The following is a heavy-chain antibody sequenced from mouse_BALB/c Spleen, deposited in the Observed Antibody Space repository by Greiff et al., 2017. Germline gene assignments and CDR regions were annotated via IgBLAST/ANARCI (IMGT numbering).Heavy chain of an antibody. D-gene: IGHD4-1*01. V-gene: IGHV5-12-1*01. J-gene: IGHJ2*01. CDR3: ARHRTGLDY. CDR1: GFAFSSYD. Sequence: EVNVVESGGGLVKPGGSLKLSCAASGFAFSSYDMSWVRQTPEKRLEWVAYISSGGGSTYYPDTVKGRFTISRDNAKNTLYLQMSSLKSEDTAMYYCARHRTGLDYWGQGTTLTVSS. CDR2: ISSGGGST.